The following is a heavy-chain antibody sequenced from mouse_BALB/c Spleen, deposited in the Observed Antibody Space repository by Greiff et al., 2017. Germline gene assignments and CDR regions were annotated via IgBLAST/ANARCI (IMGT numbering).Heavy chain of an antibody. V-gene: IGHV2-9*02. CDR3: AKSTMITTGFAY. CDR1: GFSLTSYG. CDR2: IWAGGST. Sequence: VHLVESGPGLVAPSQSLSITCTVSGFSLTSYGVHWVRQPPGKGLEWLGVIWAGGSTNYNSALMSRLSISKDNSKSQVFLKMNSLQTDDTAMYYCAKSTMITTGFAYWGQGTLVTVSA. D-gene: IGHD2-4*01. J-gene: IGHJ3*01.